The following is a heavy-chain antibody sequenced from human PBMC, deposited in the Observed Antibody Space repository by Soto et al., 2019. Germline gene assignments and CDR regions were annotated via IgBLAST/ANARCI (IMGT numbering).Heavy chain of an antibody. D-gene: IGHD2-2*01. V-gene: IGHV4-34*01. CDR1: GGSFSGYY. Sequence: SETLSLTCAVYGGSFSGYYWSWIRQPPGKGLEWIGEINHSGSTNYNPSLKSRVTISVDTSKNQFSLKLSSVTAADTAVYYCARFGLLGYCSSTSCWGDTYWFDPWGQGTLVTVSS. J-gene: IGHJ5*02. CDR2: INHSGST. CDR3: ARFGLLGYCSSTSCWGDTYWFDP.